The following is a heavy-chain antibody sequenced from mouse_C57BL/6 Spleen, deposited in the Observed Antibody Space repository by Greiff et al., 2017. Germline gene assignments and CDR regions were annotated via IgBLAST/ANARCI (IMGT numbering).Heavy chain of an antibody. CDR1: GYTFTSYW. CDR2: IDPSDSET. V-gene: IGHV1-52*01. J-gene: IGHJ2*01. Sequence: QVQLQQPGAELVRPGSSVKLSCKASGYTFTSYWMHWVKQRPIQGLEWIGNIDPSDSETHYNQKFKDKATLTVDKSSSTAYMQLSSLTSEDSAVYYCASSITTVVVFDYWGQGTTLTVSS. CDR3: ASSITTVVVFDY. D-gene: IGHD1-1*01.